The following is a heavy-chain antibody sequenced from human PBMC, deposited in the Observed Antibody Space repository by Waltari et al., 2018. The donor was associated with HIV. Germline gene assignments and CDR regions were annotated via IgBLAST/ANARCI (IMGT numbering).Heavy chain of an antibody. D-gene: IGHD3-3*01. V-gene: IGHV4-34*02. Sequence: QVQLQQWGTGLLMPSETLSLTCAVSGGSFTAYYSTWIRPSPGNGLEWIGEIDHSGSTNYNPSLKSRVTISVDASKNQFSLKLTSVTAADTGLYYCARGPHTSIFGVVKYFQPWGQGTLVIVSS. CDR2: IDHSGST. J-gene: IGHJ1*01. CDR1: GGSFTAYY. CDR3: ARGPHTSIFGVVKYFQP.